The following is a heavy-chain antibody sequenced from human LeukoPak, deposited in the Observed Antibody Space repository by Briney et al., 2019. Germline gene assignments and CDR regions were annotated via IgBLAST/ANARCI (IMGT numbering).Heavy chain of an antibody. CDR2: IYYSGST. CDR3: ARHRYYDILTGYYAFDI. J-gene: IGHJ3*02. CDR1: GGSISSSSYY. Sequence: SETLSLTCTVSGGSISSSSYYWGWIRQPPGKGLEWIGSIYYSGSTYYNPSLKSRVTISVDTSKNQFSLKLSSVTAADTAVYYCARHRYYDILTGYYAFDIWGQGTMVTVSS. V-gene: IGHV4-39*01. D-gene: IGHD3-9*01.